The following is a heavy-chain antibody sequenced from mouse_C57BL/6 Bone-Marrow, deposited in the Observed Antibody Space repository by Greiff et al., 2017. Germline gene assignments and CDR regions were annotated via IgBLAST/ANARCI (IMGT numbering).Heavy chain of an antibody. CDR1: GYTFTSYW. D-gene: IGHD1-1*01. CDR3: AREVYYGSSYYFDY. V-gene: IGHV1-69*01. CDR2: IDPSDSYT. J-gene: IGHJ2*01. Sequence: VKLQQSGAELVMPGASVKLSCKASGYTFTSYWMHWVKQRPGQGLEWIGEIDPSDSYTNYNQKFKGKSTLTVDKSSSTAYMQLSSLTSEDSAVYYCAREVYYGSSYYFDYWGQGTTLTVSS.